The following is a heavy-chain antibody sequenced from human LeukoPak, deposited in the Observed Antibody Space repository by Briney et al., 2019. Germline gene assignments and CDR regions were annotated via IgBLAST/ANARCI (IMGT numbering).Heavy chain of an antibody. V-gene: IGHV3-21*01. J-gene: IGHJ4*02. CDR2: ISSSSYYI. CDR1: GFTFRPHN. CDR3: AGSYYFGSETYYNEDY. D-gene: IGHD3-10*01. Sequence: GGSLRLSCAASGFTFRPHNMNWVRQAPGKGLEWVSTISSSSYYIYYADSVKGRFTSSRDNAKSSLYLQMNSLSDEDTAVYYCAGSYYFGSETYYNEDYWGQRTLVTVPS.